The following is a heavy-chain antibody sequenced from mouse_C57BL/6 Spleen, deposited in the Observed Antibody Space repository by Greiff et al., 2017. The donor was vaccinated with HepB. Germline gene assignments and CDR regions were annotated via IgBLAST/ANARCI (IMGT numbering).Heavy chain of an antibody. Sequence: QVQLQQSGPELVKPGASVKISCKASGYAFSSSWMNWVKQRPGKGLEWIGRIYPGDGDTNYNGKFKGQATLTADKSSSTAYMQLSSLTSEDSAVYFCASYYYGSGGYWGQGTTLTVSS. CDR3: ASYYYGSGGY. CDR1: GYAFSSSW. D-gene: IGHD1-1*01. V-gene: IGHV1-82*01. J-gene: IGHJ2*01. CDR2: IYPGDGDT.